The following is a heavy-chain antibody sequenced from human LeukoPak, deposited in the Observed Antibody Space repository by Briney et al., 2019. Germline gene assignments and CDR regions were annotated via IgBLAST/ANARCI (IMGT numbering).Heavy chain of an antibody. D-gene: IGHD3-22*01. Sequence: GASVTVSYKASGHTFTSYYMHWVRQALGQGLEWMGIINPNGGSTTYAQGLQGRVTMTSDTSTSTVYMEVSSLRSEDAAVYYCARGTRHTYTERRRGDSTGYYFDYWGQGTLATVSS. CDR2: INPNGGST. CDR1: GHTFTSYY. J-gene: IGHJ4*02. CDR3: ARGTRHTYTERRRGDSTGYYFDY. V-gene: IGHV1-46*04.